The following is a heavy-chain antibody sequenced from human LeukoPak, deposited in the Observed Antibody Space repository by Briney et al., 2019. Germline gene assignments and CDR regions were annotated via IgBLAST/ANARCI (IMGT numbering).Heavy chain of an antibody. CDR1: GASISNFY. V-gene: IGHV4-59*01. J-gene: IGHJ5*02. D-gene: IGHD3-10*01. Sequence: PSETLSLTCTVSGASISNFYWTWIRQPPGKGLEWIGYIHYSGSTNYNPSLQSRVTMSVDTSKNQFSLKLTSVTAADTAVYYCARGPPGGRFDPWGQGTLVTVSS. CDR3: ARGPPGGRFDP. CDR2: IHYSGST.